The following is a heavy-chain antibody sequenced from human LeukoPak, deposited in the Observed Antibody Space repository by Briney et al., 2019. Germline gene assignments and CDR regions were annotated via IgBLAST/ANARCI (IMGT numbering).Heavy chain of an antibody. CDR3: ATYYDYVWGTSKPAFDI. D-gene: IGHD3-16*01. CDR2: VDPEDGET. J-gene: IGHJ3*02. V-gene: IGHV1-69-2*01. CDR1: GYTFTDYY. Sequence: VKVSCKVCGYTFTDYYMHWVPQAPGKGLEWMGLVDPEDGETIYAEKFQGRVTITADTSTDTAYMEVSRLRYEDRAVYYCATYYDYVWGTSKPAFDIWGQGTMVTVSA.